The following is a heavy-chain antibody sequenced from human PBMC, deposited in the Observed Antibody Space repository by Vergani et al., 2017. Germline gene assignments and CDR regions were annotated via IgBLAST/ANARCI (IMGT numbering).Heavy chain of an antibody. J-gene: IGHJ4*02. CDR2: IYYSGNT. Sequence: QLQLQESGPGLVKPSETLSLTCTVSGGSISSSSYYWGWIRQPPGKGLEWIGSIYYSGNTNYNPSLKSRVTIFVDTSKNQFSLKLSSVTAADTAVYYCARAYSGSNFDYWGQGTLVTVSS. CDR1: GGSISSSSYY. D-gene: IGHD1-26*01. V-gene: IGHV4-39*01. CDR3: ARAYSGSNFDY.